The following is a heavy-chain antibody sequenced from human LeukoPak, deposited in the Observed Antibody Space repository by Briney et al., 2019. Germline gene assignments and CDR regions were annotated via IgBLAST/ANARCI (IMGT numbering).Heavy chain of an antibody. Sequence: PSETLSLTCSVSGGAIDNYYWSWIRQPPGKGLEWIGYTYYSGTTHYNPSFKSRVTMSVDTSKNEFSLKVNSVTAAETGMYYCARLPPYDILTGGTFDIWGQGTMVTVAS. CDR2: TYYSGTT. J-gene: IGHJ3*02. CDR1: GGAIDNYY. CDR3: ARLPPYDILTGGTFDI. V-gene: IGHV4-59*01. D-gene: IGHD3-9*01.